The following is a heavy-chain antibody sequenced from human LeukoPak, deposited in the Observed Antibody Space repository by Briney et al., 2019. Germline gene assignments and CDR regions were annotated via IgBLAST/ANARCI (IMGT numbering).Heavy chain of an antibody. CDR1: GFRFDDYG. Sequence: PGRSLRLSWVVSGFRFDDYGMHCVRQAPGKGLEWVSGISWSGTTTGHADSVKGRFTISRDSAKNSLYLQMDSLRVEDTGLYYCAKDESTGGFAPGYFYGMGVWGQGTTVTVSS. CDR3: AKDESTGGFAPGYFYGMGV. V-gene: IGHV3-9*01. D-gene: IGHD3-16*01. CDR2: ISWSGTTT. J-gene: IGHJ6*02.